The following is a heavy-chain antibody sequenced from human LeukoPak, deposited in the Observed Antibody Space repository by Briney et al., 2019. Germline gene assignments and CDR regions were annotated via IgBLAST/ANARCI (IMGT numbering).Heavy chain of an antibody. J-gene: IGHJ6*03. Sequence: GGSLRLSCAASGFTVSSNYMSWVRQAPGKGLEWVSVIYSGGSTYYADSVKGRFTISRDNSKNTLYLQMNSLRAEDTAVYYCARSIAAAEARDYMDVWGKGTTVTVSS. V-gene: IGHV3-53*01. D-gene: IGHD6-13*01. CDR3: ARSIAAAEARDYMDV. CDR1: GFTVSSNY. CDR2: IYSGGST.